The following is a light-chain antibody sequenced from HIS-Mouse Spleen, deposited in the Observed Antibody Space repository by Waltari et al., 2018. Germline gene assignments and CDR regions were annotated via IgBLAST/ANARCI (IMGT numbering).Light chain of an antibody. CDR3: NSRDSSGNHVV. CDR1: RPRSYY. Sequence: SSELTQDPAVSVALGQTVRITSQGDRPRSYYASWFQHKPGQAPVLVIYGKNNRPSGIPDRFSGSSSGNTASLTITGAQAEDEADYYCNSRDSSGNHVVFGGGTKLTVL. J-gene: IGLJ2*01. CDR2: GKN. V-gene: IGLV3-19*01.